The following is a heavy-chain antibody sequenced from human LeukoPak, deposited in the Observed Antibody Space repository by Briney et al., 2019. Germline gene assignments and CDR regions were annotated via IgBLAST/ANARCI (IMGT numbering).Heavy chain of an antibody. Sequence: PVKVSCKASGGTFSSYAISWVRQAPGQGLEWMGGIIPIFGTANYAQKFQGRVTITTDESTSTAYMELSSLRSEATAVHYSASAPVTTIFSFDYWGQGTLVTVSS. D-gene: IGHD3-3*01. CDR3: ASAPVTTIFSFDY. J-gene: IGHJ4*02. CDR2: IIPIFGTA. CDR1: GGTFSSYA. V-gene: IGHV1-69*05.